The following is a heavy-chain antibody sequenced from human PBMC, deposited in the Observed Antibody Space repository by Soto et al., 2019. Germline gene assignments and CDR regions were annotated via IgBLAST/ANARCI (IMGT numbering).Heavy chain of an antibody. CDR2: IYPGDSDT. CDR1: GYSFTSYW. V-gene: IGHV5-51*01. D-gene: IGHD3-10*01. CDR3: AIVIFMVRGVIAPHPYYYYYMDV. J-gene: IGHJ6*03. Sequence: PGESLKISCKGSGYSFTSYWIGWVRQMPGKGLEWMGIIYPGDSDTRYSPSFQGQDTISADKSISTAYLQWRSLKASDTAMYYCAIVIFMVRGVIAPHPYYYYYMDVWGKGTTVTVSS.